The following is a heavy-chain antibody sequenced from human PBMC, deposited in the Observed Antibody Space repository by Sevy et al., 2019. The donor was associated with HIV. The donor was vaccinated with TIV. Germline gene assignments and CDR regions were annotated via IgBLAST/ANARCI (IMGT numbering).Heavy chain of an antibody. D-gene: IGHD3-3*01. J-gene: IGHJ5*02. CDR3: ATQNRYYDFWSGSKLHNWFDP. V-gene: IGHV4-39*01. Sequence: SETLSLTCTVSGGSISSSSYYWGWIRQPPGKGLEWIGSIYYSGSTYYNPSLKSRVTISVDTSKNQFSLKLSSVTAAYTALYYCATQNRYYDFWSGSKLHNWFDPWGQGTLVTVSS. CDR2: IYYSGST. CDR1: GGSISSSSYY.